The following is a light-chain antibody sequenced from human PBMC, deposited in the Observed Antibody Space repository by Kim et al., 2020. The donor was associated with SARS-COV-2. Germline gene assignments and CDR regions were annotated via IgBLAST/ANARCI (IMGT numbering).Light chain of an antibody. CDR1: KLGDKY. J-gene: IGLJ3*02. CDR3: QAWDSSTAV. CDR2: HHP. Sequence: VSPGQTASITWSRSKLGDKYAYWYQKKPGQSPVLVIYHHPQRPSGISQRFSGSSSGNTATLTISRAQTMDEADYYCQAWDSSTAVFGGGTQLTVL. V-gene: IGLV3-1*01.